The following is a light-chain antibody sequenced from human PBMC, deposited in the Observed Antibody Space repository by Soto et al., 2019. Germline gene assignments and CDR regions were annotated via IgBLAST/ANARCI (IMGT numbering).Light chain of an antibody. V-gene: IGLV2-14*01. Sequence: QSALTQPASVSGSPGQSITISCTGTSSDVGGYNYVSWYQQHSGRAPKLMLYDVTNRPSGVSDRFSGSKSVNTASLTISGLQAEDEADYYCSSYTSSSTPVVFGGGTKLTVL. CDR3: SSYTSSSTPVV. J-gene: IGLJ2*01. CDR1: SSDVGGYNY. CDR2: DVT.